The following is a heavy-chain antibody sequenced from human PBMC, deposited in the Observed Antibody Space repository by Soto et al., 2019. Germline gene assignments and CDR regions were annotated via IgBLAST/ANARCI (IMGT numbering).Heavy chain of an antibody. CDR1: GGSITRGGYY. CDR3: ARDPAP. CDR2: IYNSGTT. Sequence: QAQLQESGPGLVKPSETLSLTCTVSGGSITRGGYYWSWIRQHPGKGLEWIGYIYNSGTTYYNPSLKSRVTISVDTSKIQFSLKLTSVTAADTAVYYCARDPAPWGQGTLVTVSS. V-gene: IGHV4-31*03. J-gene: IGHJ5*02.